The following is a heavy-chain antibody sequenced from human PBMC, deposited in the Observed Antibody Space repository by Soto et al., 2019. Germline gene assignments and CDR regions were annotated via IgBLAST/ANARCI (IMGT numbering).Heavy chain of an antibody. V-gene: IGHV1-46*01. CDR2: INPSGGST. CDR1: GYMFAIYY. CDR3: ASGGGCSGGSCYLDY. J-gene: IGHJ4*02. Sequence: ASVKVSCKASGYMFAIYYMHWVRQATGHGLEWMGIINPSGGSTIYAQKFQGRVTMTRDTSTSTVYMELSSLRSEDTAVYFCASGGGCSGGSCYLDYWGQGTLVTVSS. D-gene: IGHD2-15*01.